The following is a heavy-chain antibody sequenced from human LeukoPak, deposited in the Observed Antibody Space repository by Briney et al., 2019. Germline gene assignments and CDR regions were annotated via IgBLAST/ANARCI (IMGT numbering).Heavy chain of an antibody. CDR1: GGTFSSYA. V-gene: IGHV1-69*06. CDR3: ARLAGSSTSSKFDP. J-gene: IGHJ5*02. CDR2: IIPIFGTA. D-gene: IGHD2-2*01. Sequence: PWASVKVSCKASGGTFSSYAISWVRQAPGQGLEWMGGIIPIFGTANYAQKFQGRVTITADKSTSTAYMELSRLRSDDTAVYYCARLAGSSTSSKFDPWGQGTLVTVSS.